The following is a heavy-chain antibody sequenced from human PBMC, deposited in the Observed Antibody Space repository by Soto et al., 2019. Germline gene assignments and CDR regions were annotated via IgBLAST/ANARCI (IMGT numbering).Heavy chain of an antibody. CDR3: ASGGNSGPFYY. CDR1: ADPVSSGGHS. D-gene: IGHD2-21*01. CDR2: IYHNGDT. J-gene: IGHJ4*02. V-gene: IGHV4-30-2*01. Sequence: PSETRCRTCVVSADPVSSGGHSWSWIRQPPGKGLEWIGYIYHNGDTHYDSSLKSRVSISVDMSKNQFSLRLSSVTASDTAVYYCASGGNSGPFYYWGQGTPVTVSS.